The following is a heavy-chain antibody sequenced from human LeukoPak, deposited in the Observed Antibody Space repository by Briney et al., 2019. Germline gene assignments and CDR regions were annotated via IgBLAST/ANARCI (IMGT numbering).Heavy chain of an antibody. J-gene: IGHJ4*02. V-gene: IGHV4-39*07. CDR3: ARVGRFGEFTFDY. CDR2: IYYSGST. Sequence: PSETLSLTCTVSGGSISSSSYYWGWIRQPPGKGLEWIGSIYYSGSTYYNPSLKSRVTISVDTSKNQFSLKLSSVTAADTAVYYCARVGRFGEFTFDYWGQGTLVTVSS. CDR1: GGSISSSSYY. D-gene: IGHD3-10*01.